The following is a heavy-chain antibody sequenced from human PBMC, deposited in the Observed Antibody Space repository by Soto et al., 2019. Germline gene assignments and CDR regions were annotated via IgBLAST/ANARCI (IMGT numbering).Heavy chain of an antibody. CDR3: ARGPRESGEWLLFDY. V-gene: IGHV1-8*01. J-gene: IGHJ4*02. D-gene: IGHD3-3*01. Sequence: ASVKVSCKASGYTFSNYEINWVRQASGQGLKWMGRMNPNDGNTGYAQNFQGRVSMTRNTSINTAYMELSSLRSDDTAVYYCARGPRESGEWLLFDYWGQGALVTVSS. CDR1: GYTFSNYE. CDR2: MNPNDGNT.